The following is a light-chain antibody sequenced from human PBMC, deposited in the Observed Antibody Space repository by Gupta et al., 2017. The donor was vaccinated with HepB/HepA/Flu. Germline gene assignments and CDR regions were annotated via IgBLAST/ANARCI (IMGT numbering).Light chain of an antibody. CDR3: HQTYTPPRT. J-gene: IGKJ3*01. CDR2: AAS. V-gene: IGKV1-39*01. Sequence: DIQMSQSPSSLSASVGDRVIITCRASQRINNFLNWYQQKPGQAPKLLIYAASSLHCGVPSRFSGSGSGTDFTLTISSLKPEDFATYYCHQTYTPPRTFGPGTTVDV. CDR1: QRINNF.